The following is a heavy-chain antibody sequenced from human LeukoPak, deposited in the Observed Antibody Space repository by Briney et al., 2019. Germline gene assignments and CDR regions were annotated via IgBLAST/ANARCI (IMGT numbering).Heavy chain of an antibody. J-gene: IGHJ3*02. CDR2: ISWNSGSI. Sequence: GGSLGLSCAASGFTFDDYAMHWVRQAPGKGLEWVSGISWNSGSIGYADSVKGRFTISRDNAKNSLYLQMNSLRAEDTALYYCAKGYDILTGQVTDAFDIWGQGTMVTVSS. V-gene: IGHV3-9*01. CDR3: AKGYDILTGQVTDAFDI. D-gene: IGHD3-9*01. CDR1: GFTFDDYA.